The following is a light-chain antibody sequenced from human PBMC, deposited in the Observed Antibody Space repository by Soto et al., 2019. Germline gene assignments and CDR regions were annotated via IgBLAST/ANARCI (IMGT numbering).Light chain of an antibody. Sequence: VMTQSPATLSVSPGEGATLSCRASESVSSLLAWYQQKPGQAPRLLIYAASTRAAGIAARFSGSGSGTDFTLTISSLQSEDFAIYYCQQYYDWPITFGQGTRLEIK. CDR1: ESVSSL. V-gene: IGKV3-15*01. CDR2: AAS. J-gene: IGKJ5*01. CDR3: QQYYDWPIT.